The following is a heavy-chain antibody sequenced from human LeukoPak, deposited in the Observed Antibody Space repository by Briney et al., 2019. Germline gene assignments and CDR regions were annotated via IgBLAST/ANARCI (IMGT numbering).Heavy chain of an antibody. Sequence: PSETLSLTCTVSGGSISSSSYYWGWIRQPPGKGLEWIGSIYYSGSTYYNPSLKSRVTISVDTSKNQFSLKLRSVTATDTAVYYCAKSLYNYKSGSYLRPFDSWGQGTLVTVSS. CDR3: AKSLYNYKSGSYLRPFDS. CDR2: IYYSGST. CDR1: GGSISSSSYY. D-gene: IGHD3-10*01. V-gene: IGHV4-39*01. J-gene: IGHJ4*02.